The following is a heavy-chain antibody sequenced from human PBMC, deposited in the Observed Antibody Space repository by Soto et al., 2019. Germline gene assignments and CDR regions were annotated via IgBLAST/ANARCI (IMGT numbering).Heavy chain of an antibody. V-gene: IGHV3-30*18. CDR2: ISYDGSNK. CDR1: GFTFSSYG. CDR3: AKDAGYCSGGSCYWVLDY. Sequence: LRLSCAASGFTFSSYGMHWVRQAPGKGLEWVAVISYDGSNKYYADSVKGRFTISRDNSKNTLYLQMNSLRAEDTAVYYCAKDAGYCSGGSCYWVLDYWGQGTLVTVSS. D-gene: IGHD2-15*01. J-gene: IGHJ4*02.